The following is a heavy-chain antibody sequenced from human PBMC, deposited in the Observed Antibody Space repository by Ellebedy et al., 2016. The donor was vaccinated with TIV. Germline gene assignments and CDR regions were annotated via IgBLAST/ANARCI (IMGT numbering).Heavy chain of an antibody. J-gene: IGHJ4*02. CDR1: GFTFRNDW. V-gene: IGHV3-23*01. D-gene: IGHD1-7*01. CDR3: ARRGRGTVGFDN. CDR2: ISGSGGST. Sequence: GGSLRLSXAASGFTFRNDWMHWVRQAPGKGLVWVSTISGSGGSTYYADSVKGRFTISRDNSKDTLYLQMNSLRAEDTAVYYCARRGRGTVGFDNWGQGTLVTVSS.